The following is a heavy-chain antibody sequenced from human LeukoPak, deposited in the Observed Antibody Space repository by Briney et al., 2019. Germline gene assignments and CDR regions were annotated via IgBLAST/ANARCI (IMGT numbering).Heavy chain of an antibody. Sequence: VASVKVSCKASGYTSTSYYMHWVRQAPGQGLEWMGIINPSGGSTSYAQKFQGRVTMTRDTSTSTVYMELSSLRSEDTAVYYCARAPGIAELGISWFDPWGQGTLVTVSS. V-gene: IGHV1-46*01. CDR2: INPSGGST. CDR3: ARAPGIAELGISWFDP. CDR1: GYTSTSYY. J-gene: IGHJ5*02. D-gene: IGHD6-13*01.